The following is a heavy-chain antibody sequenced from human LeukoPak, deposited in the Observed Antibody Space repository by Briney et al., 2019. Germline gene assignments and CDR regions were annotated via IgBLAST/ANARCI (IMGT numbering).Heavy chain of an antibody. CDR1: GGSFSGYY. CDR2: TTYSGST. J-gene: IGHJ2*01. CDR3: ARGQKYYDSSGYYPSGGWYFDL. D-gene: IGHD3-22*01. Sequence: SETLSLTCAVYGGSFSGYYWNWIRQPPGKGLEWIGETTYSGSTDYNPSLKSRVTISVDKSKNQFSLKLSSVTAADTAVYYCARGQKYYDSSGYYPSGGWYFDLWGRGTLVTVSS. V-gene: IGHV4-34*01.